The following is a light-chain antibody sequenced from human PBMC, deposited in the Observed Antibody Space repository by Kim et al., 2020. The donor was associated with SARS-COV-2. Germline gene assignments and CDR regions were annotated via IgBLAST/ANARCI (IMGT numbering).Light chain of an antibody. CDR3: QKYNSAPWT. V-gene: IGKV1-27*01. Sequence: VSVGDRVTISCRASQGINTYLAWYQHKRGKPPKLLIFAASILQSGVPPRFSGSGSGTDFTLTISSLQPEDVATYYCQKYNSAPWTFGQGTKVDIK. CDR2: AAS. J-gene: IGKJ1*01. CDR1: QGINTY.